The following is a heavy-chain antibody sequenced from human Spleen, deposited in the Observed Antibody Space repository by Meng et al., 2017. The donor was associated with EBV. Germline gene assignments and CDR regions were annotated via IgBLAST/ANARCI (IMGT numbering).Heavy chain of an antibody. Sequence: LQYAAPGLVQLSVPLAPPFSVSGGPVSRSRFFWGWIRQPPGKGLEWIGTIYYSGSTYYNPSLESRVTISVDTSKNQFSLKLSSVTAADTAVYYCARLPYSGYGYPDYWGQGTLVTVSS. CDR2: IYYSGST. D-gene: IGHD5-12*01. V-gene: IGHV4-39*01. CDR1: GGPVSRSRFF. CDR3: ARLPYSGYGYPDY. J-gene: IGHJ4*02.